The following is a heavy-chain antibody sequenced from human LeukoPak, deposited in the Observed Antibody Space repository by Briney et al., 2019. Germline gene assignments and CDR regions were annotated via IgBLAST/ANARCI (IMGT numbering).Heavy chain of an antibody. CDR3: ASRDKGYYYGMDV. J-gene: IGHJ6*02. CDR1: GFTFSSNY. Sequence: GGSLRLSCAASGFTFSSNYMSWVRQAPGKGLEWVSLLYSSDSTYYSDSVMGRFTISRDNYKNTLYLQMNSLRAEDTAVYYCASRDKGYYYGMDVWGQGTTGTVSS. V-gene: IGHV3-66*01. D-gene: IGHD5-24*01. CDR2: LYSSDST.